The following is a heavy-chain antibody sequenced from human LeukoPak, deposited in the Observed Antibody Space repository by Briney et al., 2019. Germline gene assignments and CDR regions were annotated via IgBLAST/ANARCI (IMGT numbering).Heavy chain of an antibody. CDR2: INPSGGST. Sequence: ASVKVSCKASGYTFTSYYMHWVRQAPGQGLEWMGIINPSGGSTSYAQKFQGRVTMTRDTSTSAVYMELSSLRSEDTAVYYCARRYTYSPRDPHTGWFDPWGQGTLVTVSS. V-gene: IGHV1-46*01. D-gene: IGHD6-13*01. J-gene: IGHJ5*02. CDR1: GYTFTSYY. CDR3: ARRYTYSPRDPHTGWFDP.